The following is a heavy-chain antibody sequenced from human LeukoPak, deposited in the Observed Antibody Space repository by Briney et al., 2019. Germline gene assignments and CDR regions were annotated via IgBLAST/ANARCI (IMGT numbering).Heavy chain of an antibody. D-gene: IGHD3-3*01. J-gene: IGHJ6*02. Sequence: GGSLRLSCAASGFTISGFEMNWVRLAPGKGLEWVSYISTGGRTMYYADSVKGRFTISRDNAKNSLYLQMNSLRAEDTAVYYCAKGAYYAPDYGMDVWGQGTTVTVSS. CDR2: ISTGGRTM. CDR1: GFTISGFE. CDR3: AKGAYYAPDYGMDV. V-gene: IGHV3-48*03.